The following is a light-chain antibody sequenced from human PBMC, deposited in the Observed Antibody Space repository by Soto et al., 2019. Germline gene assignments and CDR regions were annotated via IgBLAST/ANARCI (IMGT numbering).Light chain of an antibody. V-gene: IGLV1-51*02. CDR1: SSNIGNNY. CDR2: ENN. Sequence: QSVLTQPPSVSAAPGQKVTISCSGSSSNIGNNYVSWFQQLPGTAPKLLIYENNKRPSEIPDRFSGSKSGTSATLGITGLQTGDEADYYCGTWDSSLSAYVFGTATKLTVL. J-gene: IGLJ1*01. CDR3: GTWDSSLSAYV.